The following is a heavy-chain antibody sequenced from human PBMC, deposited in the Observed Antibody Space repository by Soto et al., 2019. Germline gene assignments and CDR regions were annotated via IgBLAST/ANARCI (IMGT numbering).Heavy chain of an antibody. D-gene: IGHD2-2*01. Sequence: GGSLRLSCAASGFTVRTNYMSGVRQAPGKGLEWVSVIYSDGGTNFADSVKGRFTISRDESKNTLYLQMNSLKAADTAVYYCARASFYFYYYMDVWGKGTTVTVSS. CDR1: GFTVRTNY. CDR2: IYSDGGT. J-gene: IGHJ6*03. V-gene: IGHV3-66*01. CDR3: ARASFYFYYYMDV.